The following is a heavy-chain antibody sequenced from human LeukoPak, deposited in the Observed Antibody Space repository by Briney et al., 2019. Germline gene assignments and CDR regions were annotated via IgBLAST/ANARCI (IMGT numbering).Heavy chain of an antibody. CDR2: INWNGGST. V-gene: IGHV3-20*04. CDR3: ARGPYSGYLYYFDY. Sequence: PGGSLRLSCAASGFTFDDYGMSWVRQAPGKGLEWVSGINWNGGSTGYADSVKGRFTISRDNAKNSLYLQMNSLRAEDTALYYCARGPYSGYLYYFDYWGQGTLVTVSS. J-gene: IGHJ4*02. CDR1: GFTFDDYG. D-gene: IGHD3-22*01.